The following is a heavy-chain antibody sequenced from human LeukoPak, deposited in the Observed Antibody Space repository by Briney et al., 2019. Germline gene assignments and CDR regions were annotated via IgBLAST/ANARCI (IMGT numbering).Heavy chain of an antibody. CDR3: AREPGPTYYYGSGRLLDY. CDR1: GGSFNGYY. V-gene: IGHV4-34*01. CDR2: INHSGSI. Sequence: SETLSLTCAVYGGSFNGYYWSWIRQPPGKGLEWIGEINHSGSINYNPSLKSRVTISVDTSKNQFSLKLSSVTAADTAVYYCAREPGPTYYYGSGRLLDYWGQGTLVTVSS. D-gene: IGHD3-10*01. J-gene: IGHJ4*02.